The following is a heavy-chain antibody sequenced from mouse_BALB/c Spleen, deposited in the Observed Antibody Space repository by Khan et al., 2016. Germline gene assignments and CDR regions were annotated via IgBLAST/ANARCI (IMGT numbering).Heavy chain of an antibody. CDR2: ISYCGST. CDR3: ATTTVVATKYFDV. V-gene: IGHV3-2*02. D-gene: IGHD1-1*01. CDR1: GYSITSDYA. J-gene: IGHJ1*01. Sequence: EVQLVETGPGLVKPSQSLSLTCTVTGYSITSDYAWNWIRQFPGNKLEWMGYISYCGSTSYNPSLKSRISITRDTSKNQFFLQLNSVTTEDTATYYCATTTVVATKYFDVWGAGTTVTVSS.